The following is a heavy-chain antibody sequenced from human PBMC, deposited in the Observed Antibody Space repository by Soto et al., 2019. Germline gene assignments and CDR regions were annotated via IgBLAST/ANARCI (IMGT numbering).Heavy chain of an antibody. CDR3: AREGWPLLQTGMDV. V-gene: IGHV3-48*02. Sequence: PGGSLRLSCAASGFTFRSYSMNWVRQAPGKGLEWVSYISSSNRTISYADSVKGRFIISRDNAKNSLHLQMYSLRDEDTAVYYCAREGWPLLQTGMDVWGQGTTVTVSS. D-gene: IGHD2-15*01. CDR1: GFTFRSYS. J-gene: IGHJ6*02. CDR2: ISSSNRTI.